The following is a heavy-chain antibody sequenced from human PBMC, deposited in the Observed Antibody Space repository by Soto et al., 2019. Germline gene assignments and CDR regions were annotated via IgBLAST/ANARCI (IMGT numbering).Heavy chain of an antibody. J-gene: IGHJ4*02. CDR3: VRDFR. V-gene: IGHV3-74*01. CDR1: GFPFSNSW. CDR2: INGDGSST. Sequence: VQLGECGGGLVQPGWSLRLSCAASGFPFSNSWMSWVRQAPGKGLVWVSRINGDGSSTNYADSVKGRFTISRDNAMKTLHLQMNSLRVEDTAVYYCVRDFRWGQGTLVTVSS.